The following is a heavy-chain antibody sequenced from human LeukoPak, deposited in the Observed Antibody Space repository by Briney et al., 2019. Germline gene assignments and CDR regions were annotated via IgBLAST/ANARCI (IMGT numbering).Heavy chain of an antibody. CDR3: AGLPISMVITGWYFDL. D-gene: IGHD4/OR15-4a*01. Sequence: GESLKISCKGSGYNFTNYRIGWVRQMPGKGLEWMGIIYPGDSDSRYSPSFQGRVTISADKSISTAYLQWSSLKASDTAMYYCAGLPISMVITGWYFDLWGRGTLVAVSS. J-gene: IGHJ2*01. CDR2: IYPGDSDS. CDR1: GYNFTNYR. V-gene: IGHV5-51*01.